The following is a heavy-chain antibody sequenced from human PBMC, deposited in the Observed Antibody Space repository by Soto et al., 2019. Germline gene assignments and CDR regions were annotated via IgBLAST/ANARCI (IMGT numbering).Heavy chain of an antibody. V-gene: IGHV3-48*01. CDR1: RFSFSSYS. CDR2: IGSSSGPI. Sequence: GGSLRLSCAASRFSFSSYSMNWVRQAPGKGLEWVSYIGSSSGPILHADSVKGRFTISRDNAKNSLYLQMNSLRAEDTAVYYCARDHFYAFDIWGQGTVVTVSS. J-gene: IGHJ3*02. D-gene: IGHD3-3*02. CDR3: ARDHFYAFDI.